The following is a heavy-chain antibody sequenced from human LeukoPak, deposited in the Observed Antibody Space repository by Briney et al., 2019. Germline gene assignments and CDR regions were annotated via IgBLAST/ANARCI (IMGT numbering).Heavy chain of an antibody. CDR1: GFTFSDYY. V-gene: IGHV3-11*04. CDR3: ARPPTVTTAGYYFGY. D-gene: IGHD4-17*01. Sequence: GGSLRLTCAASGFTFSDYYMSWIRQAPGKGLEWVSYIGSSGSPIYSADSVRGRFTISRDNSKNSLYLQVNSLRAEDTAVYYCARPPTVTTAGYYFGYWGQGTLVTVSS. J-gene: IGHJ4*02. CDR2: IGSSGSPI.